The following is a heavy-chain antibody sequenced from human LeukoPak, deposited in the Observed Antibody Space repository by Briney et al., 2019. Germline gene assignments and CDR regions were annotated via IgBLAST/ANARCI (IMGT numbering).Heavy chain of an antibody. CDR2: INHSGST. V-gene: IGHV4-34*01. Sequence: SETLSLTCAVYGGSFSGYYWSWIRQPPGKGLELIGEINHSGSTNYNPSLKSRVTISVDTSKNQFSLNLSSVTAADTAVYYCARGPRADDSSGYPVDYWGQGTLVTVSS. CDR3: ARGPRADDSSGYPVDY. CDR1: GGSFSGYY. D-gene: IGHD3-22*01. J-gene: IGHJ4*02.